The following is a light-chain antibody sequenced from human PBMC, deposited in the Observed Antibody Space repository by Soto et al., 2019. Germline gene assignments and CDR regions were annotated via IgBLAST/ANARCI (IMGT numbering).Light chain of an antibody. CDR1: QSVSSSY. CDR3: QQYGSSPWT. CDR2: GAS. J-gene: IGKJ1*01. V-gene: IGKV3-20*01. Sequence: EVVLTQSPGTLSLSPWERATLSCRASQSVSSSYLAWYQHKPGQAPRLLIYGASSRATGIPDRVSGSGSGTDFTLTISRLEPEDFAVYYCQQYGSSPWTFGQGTKVDIK.